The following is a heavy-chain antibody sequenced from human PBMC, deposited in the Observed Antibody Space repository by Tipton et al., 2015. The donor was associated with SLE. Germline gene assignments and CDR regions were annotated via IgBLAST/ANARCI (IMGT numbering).Heavy chain of an antibody. D-gene: IGHD6-19*01. J-gene: IGHJ6*03. CDR1: GGSISDYF. Sequence: TLSLTCSVSGGSISDYFWSWIRQAPGKGPEWIGHMSDSGETNYNPSLKSRVTISVDTSRSQISLRLNSVTAADTAIYYCVKGQEVAATNYYYYMDVWGKGTTVTVS. CDR3: VKGQEVAATNYYYYMDV. CDR2: MSDSGET. V-gene: IGHV4-59*01.